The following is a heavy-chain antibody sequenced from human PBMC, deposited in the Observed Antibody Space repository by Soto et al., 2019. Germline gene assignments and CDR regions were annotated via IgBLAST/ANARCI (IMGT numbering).Heavy chain of an antibody. CDR3: AREGYSSSSSDYYGMDV. J-gene: IGHJ6*02. V-gene: IGHV1-2*04. CDR2: INPNSGGT. Sequence: ASVKVSCKASGYTFTGYYMHWVRQAPGQGLEWMGWINPNSGGTNYAQKFQGWVTMTRDTSISTAYMELSRLRSDDTAVYYCAREGYSSSSSDYYGMDVWGQGTTVTVSS. D-gene: IGHD6-6*01. CDR1: GYTFTGYY.